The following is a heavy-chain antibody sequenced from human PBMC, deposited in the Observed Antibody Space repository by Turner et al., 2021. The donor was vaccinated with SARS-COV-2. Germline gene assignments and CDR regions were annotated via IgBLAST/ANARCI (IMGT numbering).Heavy chain of an antibody. Sequence: EVQLLESGGGLVQPGGSLRLSCAASGFTFSSYTMTWVRQAPGKGLQWGSASRGSGSGTYYVGSVKGRLTSSRDNSKGTLYLQMCSLRAEDTAIYYCAKDVGVASLVGATADYWGQGTLVTVSS. CDR3: AKDVGVASLVGATADY. V-gene: IGHV3-23*01. CDR2: SRGSGSGT. D-gene: IGHD1-26*01. J-gene: IGHJ4*01. CDR1: GFTFSSYT.